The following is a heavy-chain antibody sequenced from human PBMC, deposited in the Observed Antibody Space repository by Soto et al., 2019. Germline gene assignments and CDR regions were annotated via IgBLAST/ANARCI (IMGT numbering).Heavy chain of an antibody. CDR1: GDSFTSYD. CDR2: MNPNSGNT. D-gene: IGHD2-15*01. V-gene: IGHV1-8*01. Sequence: ASVKLSCKACGDSFTSYDINWVRQATKQGLEWMGWMNPNSGNTGYAQKFQGRVTMTRNTSISTAYMELSSPRSEDTAVYYCALLNDCSGGSCYYAFDYWGQGTLVTVSS. J-gene: IGHJ4*02. CDR3: ALLNDCSGGSCYYAFDY.